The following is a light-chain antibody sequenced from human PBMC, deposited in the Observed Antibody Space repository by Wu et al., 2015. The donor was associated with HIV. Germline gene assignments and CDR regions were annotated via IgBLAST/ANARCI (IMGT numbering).Light chain of an antibody. Sequence: DIQLTQSPSFLSVSVGDRVTLTCRASQGISSYLAWYQQKPGKAPKLLIYAASTLQSGVPSRFSGSGSGTEFTLTISSLQPEDFATYYCQQYYSTPLYSFGQGTKLEIK. CDR1: QGISSY. CDR3: QQYYSTPLYS. J-gene: IGKJ2*03. V-gene: IGKV1-9*01. CDR2: AAS.